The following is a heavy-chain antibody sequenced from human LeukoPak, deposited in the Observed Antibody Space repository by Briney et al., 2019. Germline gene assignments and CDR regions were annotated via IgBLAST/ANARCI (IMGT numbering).Heavy chain of an antibody. J-gene: IGHJ4*02. D-gene: IGHD3-22*01. CDR1: EYTFTGYF. CDR3: ARGRDYYDSSGYHFDY. Sequence: ASVKVSCKASEYTFTGYFMHWVRQAPGQGLEWMGWINPNSGGTNYAQRFQGRVTMTRDTSISTAYMELSRLRSDDTAVYYCARGRDYYDSSGYHFDYWGQGTLVTVSS. CDR2: INPNSGGT. V-gene: IGHV1-2*02.